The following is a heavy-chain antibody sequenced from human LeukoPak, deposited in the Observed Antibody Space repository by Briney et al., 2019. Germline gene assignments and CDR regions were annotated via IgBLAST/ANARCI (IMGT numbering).Heavy chain of an antibody. J-gene: IGHJ4*02. CDR3: VKARGYSSSSSFDY. CDR1: GFTFSSYA. Sequence: GSLRLSCAASGFTFSSYAMSWVRQAPGKGLEWVSGIRDTGGTTYYTDSVKGRFTISRDNSKNTLDLQMDSLRAEDTAIYYCVKARGYSSSSSFDYWGQGTLVTVSS. CDR2: IRDTGGTT. V-gene: IGHV3-23*01. D-gene: IGHD6-13*01.